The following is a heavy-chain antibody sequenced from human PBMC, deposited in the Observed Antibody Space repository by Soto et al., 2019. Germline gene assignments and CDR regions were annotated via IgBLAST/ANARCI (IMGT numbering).Heavy chain of an antibody. D-gene: IGHD6-19*01. V-gene: IGHV4-59*01. CDR3: ARGYSSGWLIDY. CDR1: GGSISGYY. Sequence: PSETLSLTCTVSGGSISGYYWSWIRQPPGKGLEWIGYIYYSGSTNYNPSLKSRVTISVDTSKNQFSLKLSSVTAADTAVYYCARGYSSGWLIDYWGQGTLVTVSS. CDR2: IYYSGST. J-gene: IGHJ4*02.